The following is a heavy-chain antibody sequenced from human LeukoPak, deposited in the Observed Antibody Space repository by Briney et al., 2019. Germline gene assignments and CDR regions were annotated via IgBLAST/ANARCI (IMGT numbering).Heavy chain of an antibody. J-gene: IGHJ4*02. D-gene: IGHD3-16*02. CDR2: IRYDGSNK. Sequence: PGGSLRLSCAASGFTFSSYGMHWVRQAPGKGLEWVAFIRYDGSNKYYADSVKGRFTISRDNSKNTLYLQMNSLRAEDTAVYYCAKEVLNEFSPTYYFDYWGQGTLVTVSS. V-gene: IGHV3-30*02. CDR1: GFTFSSYG. CDR3: AKEVLNEFSPTYYFDY.